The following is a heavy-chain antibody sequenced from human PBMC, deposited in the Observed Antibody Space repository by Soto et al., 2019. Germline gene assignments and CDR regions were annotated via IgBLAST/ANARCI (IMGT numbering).Heavy chain of an antibody. CDR2: IYPAGPT. CDR1: EFTVSGMF. CDR3: ARDADSSGLHY. V-gene: IGHV3-53*01. Sequence: PGGSLRLSCAASEFTVSGMFMNWVRQAPGKGLEWVSVIYPAGPTYYADSVKGRFTISRDNSKNTLFLQLNNLRAEDTAVYYCARDADSSGLHYWGQGILVTVSS. D-gene: IGHD6-19*01. J-gene: IGHJ4*02.